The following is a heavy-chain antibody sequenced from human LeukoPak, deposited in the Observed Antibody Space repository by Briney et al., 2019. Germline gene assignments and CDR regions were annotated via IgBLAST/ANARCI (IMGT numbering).Heavy chain of an antibody. Sequence: GGSLRLSCTASGFTFSSYAMTWVRQAPGKGLEWVSAISGSGGSTYYADSVKGLFTISRDNSKNTLYLQMNSLRAEDTAVYYCAKDRALGRWFDPWGQGTLVTVSS. V-gene: IGHV3-23*01. CDR2: ISGSGGST. CDR1: GFTFSSYA. CDR3: AKDRALGRWFDP. J-gene: IGHJ5*02.